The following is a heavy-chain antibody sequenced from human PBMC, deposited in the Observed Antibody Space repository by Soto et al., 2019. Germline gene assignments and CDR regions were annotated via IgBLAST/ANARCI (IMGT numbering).Heavy chain of an antibody. CDR3: AKGIHEAMVRNGFDP. Sequence: HLGGSLRLSCAASGFTFSSYAMSWVRQAPGKGLEWVSAISGSGGSTYYADSVKGRFTISRDNSKNTLYLQMNSLRAEDTAVYYCAKGIHEAMVRNGFDPWGQGTLVTVSS. CDR2: ISGSGGST. CDR1: GFTFSSYA. J-gene: IGHJ5*02. V-gene: IGHV3-23*01. D-gene: IGHD5-18*01.